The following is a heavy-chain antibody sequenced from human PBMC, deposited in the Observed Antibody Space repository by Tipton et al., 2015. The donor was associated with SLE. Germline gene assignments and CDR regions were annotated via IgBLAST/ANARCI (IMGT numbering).Heavy chain of an antibody. CDR1: GGSISSYY. CDR3: ARGAVLIQDNSWFDP. CDR2: SYYSGST. D-gene: IGHD2-21*01. Sequence: TLSLTCTVSGGSISSYYWSWIRQPPGKGLEWIGYSYYSGSTNYNPSLKSRVTISVDTSKNQFSLKLSSVTAADTAVYYCARGAVLIQDNSWFDPWGPGTLVTVSS. V-gene: IGHV4-59*01. J-gene: IGHJ5*02.